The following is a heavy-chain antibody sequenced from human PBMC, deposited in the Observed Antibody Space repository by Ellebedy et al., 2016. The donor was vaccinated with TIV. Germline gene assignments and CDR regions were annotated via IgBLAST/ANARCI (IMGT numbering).Heavy chain of an antibody. D-gene: IGHD5-24*01. J-gene: IGHJ4*02. CDR2: IYPGDSDT. CDR1: GSSFTSYW. Sequence: GESLKISCNGSGSSFTSYWIGWVRQMPGKGLEWMGIIYPGDSDTRYSPSFQGQVTISADKSISTAYLQWSSLKASDTAMYYCARRRDGYNSLFDYWGQGTLVTVSS. V-gene: IGHV5-51*01. CDR3: ARRRDGYNSLFDY.